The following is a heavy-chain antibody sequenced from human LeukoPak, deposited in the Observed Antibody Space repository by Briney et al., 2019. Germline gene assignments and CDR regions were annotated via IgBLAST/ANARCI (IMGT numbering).Heavy chain of an antibody. J-gene: IGHJ4*02. CDR3: AKGLRYYYGSGTGFDY. V-gene: IGHV3-23*01. CDR1: GFTISSYA. Sequence: GGSLRLSCAASGFTISSYAMSWVRQSPGKGLEWVSAISGSGGSTYYADSVKGRFTISRDNSKNTLYLQMNSLRAEDTAVYYCAKGLRYYYGSGTGFDYWGQGTLVTVSS. CDR2: ISGSGGST. D-gene: IGHD3-10*01.